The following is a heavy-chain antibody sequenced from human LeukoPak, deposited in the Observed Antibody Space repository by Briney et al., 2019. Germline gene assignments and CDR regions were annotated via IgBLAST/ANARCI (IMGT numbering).Heavy chain of an antibody. CDR2: IRLYGCKT. J-gene: IGHJ4*02. CDR3: AKDRNSGYDLEY. V-gene: IGHV3-30*02. CDR1: GFTFSRYG. D-gene: IGHD5-12*01. Sequence: PVWSLRLSCAASGFTFSRYGMHWVCQAPGKGLEWVAFIRLYGCKTHYADSVMGQFTISRDNSKNTLYLQMNSLRTEDTAVYYCAKDRNSGYDLEYWGQGTLVTVSS.